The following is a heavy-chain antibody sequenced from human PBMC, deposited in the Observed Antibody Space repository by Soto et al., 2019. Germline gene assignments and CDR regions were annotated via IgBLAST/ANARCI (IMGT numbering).Heavy chain of an antibody. Sequence: QVQLQESGPGLVRPSQTLSLTCSVSGASLHTGCYFWSWIRQSPEMGLKWLGHIHNNGSPYTNPSLTSRVTISPETFMNQFSPALPPETAAATPISYCARGSTTEKVDSWGQGILVTVSS. CDR1: GASLHTGCYF. J-gene: IGHJ4*02. V-gene: IGHV4-30-4*01. CDR2: IHNNGSP. CDR3: ARGSTTEKVDS.